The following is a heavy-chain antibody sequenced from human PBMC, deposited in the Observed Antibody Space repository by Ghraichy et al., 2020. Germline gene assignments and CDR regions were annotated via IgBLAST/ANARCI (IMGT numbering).Heavy chain of an antibody. J-gene: IGHJ4*02. CDR3: ARQLEWELPFDY. V-gene: IGHV4-4*09. CDR1: GGSISSYY. D-gene: IGHD1-26*01. Sequence: SETLSLTCTVSGGSISSYYWSWIRQPPGKGLEWIGYIYTSGSTNYNPSLKSRVTISVDTSNNQFSLKLSSVTAADTAVYYCARQLEWELPFDYWGQGTLVTVSS. CDR2: IYTSGST.